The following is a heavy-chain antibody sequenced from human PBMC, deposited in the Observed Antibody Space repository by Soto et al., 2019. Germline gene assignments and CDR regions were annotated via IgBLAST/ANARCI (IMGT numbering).Heavy chain of an antibody. CDR1: GGSVSSGSYY. V-gene: IGHV4-61*01. CDR3: ARGVELDPYYYYGMDV. Sequence: SETLSLTCTVSGGSVSSGSYYWSWIRQPPGKGLEWIGYIYYSGSTNYNPSLKSRVTISVDTSKNQFSLKLSSVTAADTAVYYCARGVELDPYYYYGMDVWGQGATVTVSS. D-gene: IGHD1-26*01. CDR2: IYYSGST. J-gene: IGHJ6*02.